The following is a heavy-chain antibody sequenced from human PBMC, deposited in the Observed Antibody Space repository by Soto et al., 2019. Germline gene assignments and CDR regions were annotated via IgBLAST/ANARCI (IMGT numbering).Heavy chain of an antibody. CDR3: AKAYPLAVFGVVPSLDYYYYYGMDV. CDR2: ISGSGGST. D-gene: IGHD3-3*01. Sequence: GGSLRLSCAASGFTFSSYAMSWVRQAPGKGLEWVSAISGSGGSTYYADSVKGRFTISRDNSKNTLYLQMNSLRAEDTAVYYCAKAYPLAVFGVVPSLDYYYYYGMDVWGQGTTVTASS. CDR1: GFTFSSYA. J-gene: IGHJ6*02. V-gene: IGHV3-23*01.